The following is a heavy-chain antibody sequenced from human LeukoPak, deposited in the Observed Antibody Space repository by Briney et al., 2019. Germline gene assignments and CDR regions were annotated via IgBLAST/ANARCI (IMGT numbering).Heavy chain of an antibody. V-gene: IGHV1-2*02. D-gene: IGHD3-9*01. CDR3: ARALRTNILTTDY. CDR2: INPNSGGA. J-gene: IGHJ4*02. Sequence: ASVKVSCKASGYMFTGHFLHWVRQAPGQGLEWMGWINPNSGGANYAQKFQGRVTMTGDTSISTAYMELTRLRSDDTAMYYCARALRTNILTTDYWGQETLVTVSS. CDR1: GYMFTGHF.